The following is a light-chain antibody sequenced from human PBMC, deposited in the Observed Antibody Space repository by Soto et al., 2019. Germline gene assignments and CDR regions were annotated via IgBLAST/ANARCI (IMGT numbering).Light chain of an antibody. CDR3: QHYDSYSEA. CDR2: KAS. Sequence: HFISTLSGSVGDRVTITCRASQTISSWLAWYQQKPGKAPKLLIYKASTLKSGVPSRFSGSGSGTEFTLTISSLQPDDFATYYCQHYDSYSEAFGQGTKVDIK. CDR1: QTISSW. J-gene: IGKJ1*01. V-gene: IGKV1-5*03.